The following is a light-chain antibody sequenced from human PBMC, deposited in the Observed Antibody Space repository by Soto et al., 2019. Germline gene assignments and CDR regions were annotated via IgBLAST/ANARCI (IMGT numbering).Light chain of an antibody. Sequence: EIVVTHSPATLSLSPGERVTLSFRSSQSVSNSLAWYQQKPGQPPRLLIYDVSNRATGIPARFSGSGSGTDFTLTITSLEPEDFAVYFCHQRYNWPRVTFGQGTRLEIK. CDR2: DVS. CDR3: HQRYNWPRVT. CDR1: QSVSNS. J-gene: IGKJ5*01. V-gene: IGKV3-11*01.